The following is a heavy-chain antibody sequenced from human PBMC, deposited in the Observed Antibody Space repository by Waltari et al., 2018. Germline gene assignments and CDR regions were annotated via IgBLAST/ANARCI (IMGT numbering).Heavy chain of an antibody. V-gene: IGHV1-8*01. CDR3: ASPARIAVAGNDAFDI. Sequence: QVQLVQSGAEVKKPGASVKVSCKASGYPFTSYDINCVRQATGQGLEWMGWRNPNSGITGEAQKFQGRVTMTGNTSISTAYMELSSLRSEDTAVYYCASPARIAVAGNDAFDIWGQGTMVTVSS. CDR1: GYPFTSYD. D-gene: IGHD6-19*01. CDR2: RNPNSGIT. J-gene: IGHJ3*02.